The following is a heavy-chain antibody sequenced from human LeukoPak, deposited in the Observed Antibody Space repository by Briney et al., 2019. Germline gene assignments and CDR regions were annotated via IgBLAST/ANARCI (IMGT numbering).Heavy chain of an antibody. V-gene: IGHV3-21*01. CDR3: ARHSIPSHYDILTGHDFDY. J-gene: IGHJ4*02. D-gene: IGHD3-9*01. Sequence: PGGSLRLSCAASGFTFSSYSMNWVRQAPGKGLEWVSSISISSSYIYYADSVKGRFTISRDNAKNSLYLQMNSLRAEDTAVYYCARHSIPSHYDILTGHDFDYWGQGTLVTVSS. CDR1: GFTFSSYS. CDR2: ISISSSYI.